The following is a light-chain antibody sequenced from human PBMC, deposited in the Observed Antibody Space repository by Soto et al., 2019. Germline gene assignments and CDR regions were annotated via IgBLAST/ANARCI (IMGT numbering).Light chain of an antibody. CDR2: AAS. J-gene: IGKJ1*01. CDR1: QTINSN. CDR3: QQSYKSPPT. V-gene: IGKV1-39*01. Sequence: DIPMTQSPSSLSASVGDRVTITCRASQTINSNLNWYQQKPGKVPQLLIYAASSLQTGVPSRFSGSGSGTDFTLTISSLQPEDFATFYCQQSYKSPPTFGQGTKVE.